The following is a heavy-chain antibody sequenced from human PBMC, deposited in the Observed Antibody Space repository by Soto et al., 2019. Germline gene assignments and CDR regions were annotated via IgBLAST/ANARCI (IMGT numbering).Heavy chain of an antibody. Sequence: GGSLRLSCVASGVTFTTNAMDWVRHAPGKGLEWVSFISGDDGSGNYADSVKGRFTISRDNSKNTLYLQMNSLRAEDTAIYYCVKEASGWKSRGSFDLWGRGTMVTVSS. CDR1: GVTFTTNA. V-gene: IGHV3-23*01. J-gene: IGHJ3*01. D-gene: IGHD6-19*01. CDR3: VKEASGWKSRGSFDL. CDR2: ISGDDGSG.